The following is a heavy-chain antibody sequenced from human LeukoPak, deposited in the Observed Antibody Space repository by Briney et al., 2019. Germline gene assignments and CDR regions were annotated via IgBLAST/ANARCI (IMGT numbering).Heavy chain of an antibody. J-gene: IGHJ4*02. CDR3: ARGAYYYDSSGYYYGTIHFDY. V-gene: IGHV3-7*03. CDR1: GFTFSSYW. D-gene: IGHD3-22*01. Sequence: GGSLRLSCAASGFTFSSYWMSWVRQAPGKGLEWVANIKQDGSEKYYVDSVKGRFTISRDNAKNSLYLQMNSLRAEDTAVYYCARGAYYYDSSGYYYGTIHFDYWGQGTLVTVSS. CDR2: IKQDGSEK.